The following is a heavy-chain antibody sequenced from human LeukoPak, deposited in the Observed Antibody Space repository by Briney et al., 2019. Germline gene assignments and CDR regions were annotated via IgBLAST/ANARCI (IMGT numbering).Heavy chain of an antibody. D-gene: IGHD3-16*01. Sequence: GASVKVSCKASGYTFTGYYMHWVRQAPGQGLEWMGWINAGNGNTKYSQEFQGRVTITRDTSASTAYMELSSLRSEDMAVYYCARERLGINWFDPWGQGTLVTVSS. V-gene: IGHV1-3*03. CDR2: INAGNGNT. J-gene: IGHJ5*02. CDR3: ARERLGINWFDP. CDR1: GYTFTGYY.